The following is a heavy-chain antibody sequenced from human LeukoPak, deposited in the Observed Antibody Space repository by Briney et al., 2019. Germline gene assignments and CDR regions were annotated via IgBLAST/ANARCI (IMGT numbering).Heavy chain of an antibody. CDR3: ARGPSPAQPPY. V-gene: IGHV3-66*02. Sequence: GGSLRLSCAASGFTVSSNYMSWVRQAPGKGLEWVSVIYSGGSTYYADSVKGRFTISRDNSKNTLYLQMNSLRAEDTAVYYCARGPSPAQPPYWGQGTLVTVSS. D-gene: IGHD2-2*01. CDR2: IYSGGST. J-gene: IGHJ4*02. CDR1: GFTVSSNY.